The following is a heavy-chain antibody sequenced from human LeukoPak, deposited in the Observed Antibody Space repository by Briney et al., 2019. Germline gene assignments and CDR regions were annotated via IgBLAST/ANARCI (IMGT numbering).Heavy chain of an antibody. CDR1: GGSMSSYY. CDR2: IYYTGST. Sequence: SETLSLTCTVSGGSMSSYYWSWIRQPPGKGLGYMGYIYYTGSTYYNPSLKSRVTISVDTSKNKFPLRLSSVTAADTAVYYCTRDATAGNFDYWGQGTLVTVSS. J-gene: IGHJ4*02. V-gene: IGHV4-59*01. CDR3: TRDATAGNFDY. D-gene: IGHD6-13*01.